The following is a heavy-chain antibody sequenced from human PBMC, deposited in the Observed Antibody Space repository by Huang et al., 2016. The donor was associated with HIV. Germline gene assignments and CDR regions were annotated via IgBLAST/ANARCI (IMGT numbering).Heavy chain of an antibody. CDR3: GRPRYITYDKDAFDM. Sequence: QVQLVQSGAEVKKPGASVKVSCKASGYTFNGHDMHWVGQSPGQGLEGMGRINPKRGCTNDARKFQGRVTMTRDTSISTAYMELSRLRSDDTAMYYCGRPRYITYDKDAFDMWGQGTMVTVSS. CDR2: INPKRGCT. J-gene: IGHJ3*02. V-gene: IGHV1-2*02. D-gene: IGHD4-4*01. CDR1: GYTFNGHD.